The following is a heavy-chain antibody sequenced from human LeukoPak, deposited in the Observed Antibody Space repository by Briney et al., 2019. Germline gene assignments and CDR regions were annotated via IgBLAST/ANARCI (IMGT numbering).Heavy chain of an antibody. CDR1: GFTFSSYG. Sequence: PGRSLRLSCAASGFTFSSYGMHWVRQAPGKGLEWVALIWHDGSNKYYADSVRGRVTISRDNSKNTLYLQMNSLTAEDTAVYFCAKDGDAYTEYYYYYMDVWGKGTTVTVSS. CDR3: AKDGDAYTEYYYYYMDV. V-gene: IGHV3-33*06. J-gene: IGHJ6*03. D-gene: IGHD5-24*01. CDR2: IWHDGSNK.